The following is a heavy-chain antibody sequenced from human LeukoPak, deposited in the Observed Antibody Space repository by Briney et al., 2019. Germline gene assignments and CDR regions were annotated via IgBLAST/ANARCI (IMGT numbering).Heavy chain of an antibody. Sequence: GGSLRLSCAASGFTVTNNYMSWVRQAPGKGLEWVSVIYSGGSTYYADSVKGRFTFSRDNGKNSLYLQMNSLRVEDTAVYYCAKLAKYFYGSETFYFFEHWGQGTPVTASS. CDR3: AKLAKYFYGSETFYFFEH. J-gene: IGHJ4*02. CDR2: IYSGGST. D-gene: IGHD3-10*01. CDR1: GFTVTNNY. V-gene: IGHV3-66*04.